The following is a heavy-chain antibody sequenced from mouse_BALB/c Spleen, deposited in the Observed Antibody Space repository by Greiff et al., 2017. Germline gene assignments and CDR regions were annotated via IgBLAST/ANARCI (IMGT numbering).Heavy chain of an antibody. Sequence: VQLVESGAELARPGASVKLSCKASGYTFTDYYINWVKQRTGQGLEWIGEIYPGSGNTYYNEKFKGKATLTADKSSSTAYMQLSSLTSEDSAVYFCAREEEYGNPFDYWGQGTTLTVSS. D-gene: IGHD2-10*02. CDR2: IYPGSGNT. V-gene: IGHV1-77*01. CDR3: AREEEYGNPFDY. CDR1: GYTFTDYY. J-gene: IGHJ2*01.